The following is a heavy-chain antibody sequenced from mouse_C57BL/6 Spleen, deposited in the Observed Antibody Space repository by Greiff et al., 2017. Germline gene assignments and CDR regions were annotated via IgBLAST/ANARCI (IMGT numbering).Heavy chain of an antibody. V-gene: IGHV1-55*01. CDR2: IYPGSGST. Sequence: QVQLQQPGAELVKPGASVKMSCKASGYTFTSYWITWVKQRPGQGLEWIGDIYPGSGSTNYNEKFKSKATLTVDTSSSTAYMQLSSLTSEDSAVYDCARWDWDVSYFDYWGQGTTLTVSS. CDR3: ARWDWDVSYFDY. D-gene: IGHD4-1*01. J-gene: IGHJ2*01. CDR1: GYTFTSYW.